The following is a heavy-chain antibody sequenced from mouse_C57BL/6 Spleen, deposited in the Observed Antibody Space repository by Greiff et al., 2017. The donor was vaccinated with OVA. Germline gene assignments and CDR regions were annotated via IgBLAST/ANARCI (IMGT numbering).Heavy chain of an antibody. CDR1: GFSLSTFGMG. CDR3: ARIASVLYYGSSYWYFDV. V-gene: IGHV8-8*01. D-gene: IGHD1-1*01. CDR2: VWWDDDK. J-gene: IGHJ1*03. Sequence: QVTLKESGPGILQPSQTLSLTCSFSGFSLSTFGMGVGWIRQPSGKGLEWLAHVWWDDDKYYNPALKSRLTISKDTSKNQVFLKIANVDTADTATYYCARIASVLYYGSSYWYFDVWGTGTTVTVSS.